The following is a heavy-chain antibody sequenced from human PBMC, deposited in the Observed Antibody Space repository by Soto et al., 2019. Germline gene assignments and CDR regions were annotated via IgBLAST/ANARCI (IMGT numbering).Heavy chain of an antibody. CDR3: TRQGDDFWGYSDS. V-gene: IGHV3-49*04. J-gene: IGHJ1*01. CDR1: GLTFGDSV. Sequence: GSLRLSCTVYGLTFGDSVLSWVRQAPGKGLEWVGLIRSKVYGGTREYAASVKGRFTISRDDSNSIAYLQMNSLKTEDTAMYFCTRQGDDFWGYSDSWGQGTLVTVSS. CDR2: IRSKVYGGTR. D-gene: IGHD3-3*01.